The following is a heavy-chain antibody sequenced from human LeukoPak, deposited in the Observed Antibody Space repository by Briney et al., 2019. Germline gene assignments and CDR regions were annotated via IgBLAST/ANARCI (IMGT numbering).Heavy chain of an antibody. V-gene: IGHV2-5*02. J-gene: IGHJ4*02. Sequence: SGPTLVHPTQALTLTCTFSGFSRTTSGVVVGWVRQPPVKALEWVAFIYGDDNKRYSPSLKSRLTITKDTSKIQVVLTMTNVDPVDTATYYCVHRTTVTSFDYWGQGTLVTVSS. CDR3: VHRTTVTSFDY. CDR2: IYGDDNK. D-gene: IGHD4-17*01. CDR1: GFSRTTSGVV.